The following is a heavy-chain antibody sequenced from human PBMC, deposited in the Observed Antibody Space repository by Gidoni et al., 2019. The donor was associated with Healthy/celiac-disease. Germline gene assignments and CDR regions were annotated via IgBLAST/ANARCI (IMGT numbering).Heavy chain of an antibody. D-gene: IGHD6-6*01. CDR2: IYYSGST. J-gene: IGHJ6*03. Sequence: QLQLQESGPGLVKPSETLSLTCTVSGCSLSSSSYYWGWIRQPPGKGLEWIGSIYYSGSTYYNPSLKSRVTISVDTSKNQFSLKLSSVTAADTAVYYCARGWGRIAARHYYYYMDVWGKGTTVTVSS. CDR1: GCSLSSSSYY. V-gene: IGHV4-39*01. CDR3: ARGWGRIAARHYYYYMDV.